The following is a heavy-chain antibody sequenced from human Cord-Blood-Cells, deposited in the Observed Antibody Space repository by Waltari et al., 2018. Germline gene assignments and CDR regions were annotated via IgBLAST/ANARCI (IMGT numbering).Heavy chain of an antibody. D-gene: IGHD3-22*01. V-gene: IGHV5-51*01. CDR1: GYSFTSYW. CDR3: ARAHNYYDSSGYSWDAFDI. CDR2: IYPGDSDT. J-gene: IGHJ3*02. Sequence: EVQLVQSGAEVKKPGESLKISCKGSGYSFTSYWIGWVRPMPGKGLEWMGIIYPGDSDTRYSPSFQGQVTISVDKSISTAYLQWSSLKASDTAMYYCARAHNYYDSSGYSWDAFDIWGQGTMVTVSS.